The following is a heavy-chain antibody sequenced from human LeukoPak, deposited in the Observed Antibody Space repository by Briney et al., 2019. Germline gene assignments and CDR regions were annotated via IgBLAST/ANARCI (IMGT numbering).Heavy chain of an antibody. V-gene: IGHV3-30*03. J-gene: IGHJ4*02. Sequence: GRSLRLSCAASGFTFSSYGMHWVRQAPGKGLEWVAVISYDGSNKYYADSVKGRFTISRDNSKNTLYLQMNSLRAEDTAVYYCARGYCSGGSCYSGLDYWGQGTLVTVSS. CDR2: ISYDGSNK. D-gene: IGHD2-15*01. CDR1: GFTFSSYG. CDR3: ARGYCSGGSCYSGLDY.